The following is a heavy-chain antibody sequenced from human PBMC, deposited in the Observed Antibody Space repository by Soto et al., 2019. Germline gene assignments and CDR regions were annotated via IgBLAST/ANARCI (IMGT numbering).Heavy chain of an antibody. CDR1: GGSISTVSYY. Sequence: PSETLSLTCTVSGGSISTVSYYWGWIRQPPGKGLEWIGSVYYSGNTYYNPSLKSRVTMSVDTSKDQFSLRLTSVTAADTSVYYCARQSEYSSSLTPYYGMDVWGRVTTVIVSS. CDR2: VYYSGNT. D-gene: IGHD6-6*01. V-gene: IGHV4-39*01. CDR3: ARQSEYSSSLTPYYGMDV. J-gene: IGHJ6*02.